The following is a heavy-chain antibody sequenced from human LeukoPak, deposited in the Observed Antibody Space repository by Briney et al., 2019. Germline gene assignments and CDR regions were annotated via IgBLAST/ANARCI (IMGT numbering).Heavy chain of an antibody. CDR3: AKEKSKLVFYYYYGMDV. Sequence: PGGSLRLSCAASGFTFSSYGMHWVRQAPGKGLEWVAVISYDGSNKYYADSVKGRFTISRDNSKNTLYLQMNSLRAEDTAVYYCAKEKSKLVFYYYYGMDVWGQGTTVTVSS. V-gene: IGHV3-30*18. J-gene: IGHJ6*02. CDR2: ISYDGSNK. CDR1: GFTFSSYG. D-gene: IGHD1-1*01.